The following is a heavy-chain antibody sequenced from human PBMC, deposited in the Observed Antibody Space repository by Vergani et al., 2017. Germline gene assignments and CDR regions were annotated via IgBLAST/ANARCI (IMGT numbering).Heavy chain of an antibody. Sequence: EVQLLESGGGSAQPGESLRLSCAASGFTFSSYEMNWVRQAPGKGLEWVSYISSSGSTIYYADSVKGRFTISRDNSKNTLYLEMESLRVEDTAVYFCARDKSKRAPAVMGTYYYYMDVWGKGTKVTVSS. J-gene: IGHJ6*03. V-gene: IGHV3-48*03. CDR2: ISSSGSTI. CDR1: GFTFSSYE. CDR3: ARDKSKRAPAVMGTYYYYMDV. D-gene: IGHD3-16*01.